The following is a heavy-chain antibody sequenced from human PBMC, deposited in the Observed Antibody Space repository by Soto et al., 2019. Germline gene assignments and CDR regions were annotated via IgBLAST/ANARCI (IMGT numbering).Heavy chain of an antibody. Sequence: QITLKESGPTLVKPTQTLTLTCTFSGFSLSTSGVGVGWIRQPPGKALEWLALIYWDDDKRYSPSLKSRLTITKDTPQNQVVLTMTNMDPLETATYYCALRPYYYDSSGYYTGGFDYWGQGTLVTVSS. J-gene: IGHJ4*02. CDR2: IYWDDDK. V-gene: IGHV2-5*02. CDR1: GFSLSTSGVG. D-gene: IGHD3-22*01. CDR3: ALRPYYYDSSGYYTGGFDY.